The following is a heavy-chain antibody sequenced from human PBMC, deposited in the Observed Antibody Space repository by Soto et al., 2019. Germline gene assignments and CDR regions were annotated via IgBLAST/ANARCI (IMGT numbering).Heavy chain of an antibody. CDR1: GYTFTSYY. CDR3: ARDRERGRYYTWFAP. Sequence: GASVKVSCKASGYTFTSYYMHWVRQAPGQGLEWMGIINPSGGSTSYAQKFQGRVTMTRDTSTSTVYMELSSLRSEDTAVYYCARDRERGRYYTWFAPWGQGTLVTVSS. J-gene: IGHJ5*02. D-gene: IGHD1-26*01. CDR2: INPSGGST. V-gene: IGHV1-46*01.